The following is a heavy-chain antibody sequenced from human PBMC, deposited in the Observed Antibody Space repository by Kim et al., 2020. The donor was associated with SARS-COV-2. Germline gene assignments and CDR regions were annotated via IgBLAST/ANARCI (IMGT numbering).Heavy chain of an antibody. CDR3: ARWAVTTVFDY. Sequence: GSAREFQGRVTMTRATSTSTVYMELRSLRSEDTAVYYCARWAVTTVFDYWGQGTLVTVSS. J-gene: IGHJ4*02. V-gene: IGHV1-46*01. D-gene: IGHD4-17*01.